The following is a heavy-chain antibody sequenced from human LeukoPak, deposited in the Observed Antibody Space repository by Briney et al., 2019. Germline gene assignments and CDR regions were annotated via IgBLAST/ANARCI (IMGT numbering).Heavy chain of an antibody. Sequence: GRSLRLSCAASGFTFSSYAMHWVRQAPGKGLEWVAVIPYDGSNKYYADSVKGRFTISRDNSKNTLYLQMNSLRAEDTAVYYCAREDSSGYSETFDYWGQGTLVTVSS. CDR3: AREDSSGYSETFDY. CDR1: GFTFSSYA. J-gene: IGHJ4*02. D-gene: IGHD3-22*01. V-gene: IGHV3-30*04. CDR2: IPYDGSNK.